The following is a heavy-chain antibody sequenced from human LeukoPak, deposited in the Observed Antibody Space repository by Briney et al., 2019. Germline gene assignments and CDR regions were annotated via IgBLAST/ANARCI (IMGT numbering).Heavy chain of an antibody. CDR2: IIPILGIA. CDR3: ARDNDSSLYPYYYYYMDV. D-gene: IGHD6-13*01. CDR1: GGTFSSYA. Sequence: SVKVSCKASGGTFSSYAISWVRQAPGQGLEWMGRIIPILGIANYAQKFQGRVTITADKSTSTAYMELSSLRPEDTAVYYCARDNDSSLYPYYYYYMDVWGKGTTVTVSS. V-gene: IGHV1-69*04. J-gene: IGHJ6*03.